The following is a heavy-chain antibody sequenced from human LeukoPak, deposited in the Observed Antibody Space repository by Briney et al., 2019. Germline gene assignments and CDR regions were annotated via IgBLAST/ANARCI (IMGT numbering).Heavy chain of an antibody. CDR2: IYYSGST. CDR3: ASRRVAAAGTADHWYFDL. Sequence: PSETLSLTCTVSGGSISNDYWSWIRQPPGKGLEWIGYIYYSGSTNYNPSLKSRVTISVDTSKNQFSLKLSSVTAADTAVYYCASRRVAAAGTADHWYFDLWGRGTLVTVSS. CDR1: GGSISNDY. V-gene: IGHV4-59*12. D-gene: IGHD6-13*01. J-gene: IGHJ2*01.